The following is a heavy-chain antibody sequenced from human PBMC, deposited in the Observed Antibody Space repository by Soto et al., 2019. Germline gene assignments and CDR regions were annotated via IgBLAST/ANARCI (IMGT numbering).Heavy chain of an antibody. Sequence: SETLSLTCTVSGGSISSYYWSWIRQPPGKGLEWIGYIYYSGSTNYNPSLKSRVTISVDTSKNQCSLKLSSVTAADTAVYYCAGTYYYDSSGYMMGPFDYWGQGTLGTVS. CDR3: AGTYYYDSSGYMMGPFDY. CDR1: GGSISSYY. V-gene: IGHV4-59*01. CDR2: IYYSGST. D-gene: IGHD3-22*01. J-gene: IGHJ4*02.